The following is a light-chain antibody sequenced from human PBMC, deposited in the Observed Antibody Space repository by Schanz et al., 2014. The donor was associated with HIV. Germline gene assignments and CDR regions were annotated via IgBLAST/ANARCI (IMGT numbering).Light chain of an antibody. CDR1: SSDVGHYDY. CDR2: EVS. CDR3: NSYTSKNTPI. V-gene: IGLV2-8*01. Sequence: QSVLTQPPSASGSRGQSVTISCTGTSSDVGHYDYLSWYQQHPGKAPKLMIYEVSKRPSGVPDRFSGSKSGNTASLTVSGLQAEDEADYYCNSYTSKNTPIFGGGTKLTVL. J-gene: IGLJ2*01.